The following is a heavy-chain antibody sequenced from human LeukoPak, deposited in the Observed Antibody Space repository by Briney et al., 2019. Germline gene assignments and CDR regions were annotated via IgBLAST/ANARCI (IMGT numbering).Heavy chain of an antibody. D-gene: IGHD5-18*01. CDR1: GFTFSSYD. CDR2: IGTAGDT. V-gene: IGHV3-13*04. Sequence: GGCPRHSSVPSGFTFSSYDMRCVREATGKRLEWVSAIGTAGDTYYPGSVKGRFTISRENAKNSLYLQMNSLRAGDTAVYYCARGAPGYSYPLDYWGQGTLVTVSS. J-gene: IGHJ4*02. CDR3: ARGAPGYSYPLDY.